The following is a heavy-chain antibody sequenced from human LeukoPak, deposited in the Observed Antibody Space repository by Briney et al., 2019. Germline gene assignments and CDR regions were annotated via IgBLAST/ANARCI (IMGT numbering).Heavy chain of an antibody. CDR1: AYSISSAYY. Sequence: SETLSLTCTVSAYSISSAYYWGWIRQPPGKGLEWIGSIFHSGSTYYNPSLKSRLTISVDTSKNQFSLKLSSVTAADTAVYYCARVIHGRGYCSSTSCEYYYYYYMDVWGKRTTVTVSS. J-gene: IGHJ6*03. CDR3: ARVIHGRGYCSSTSCEYYYYYYMDV. D-gene: IGHD2-2*01. CDR2: IFHSGST. V-gene: IGHV4-38-2*02.